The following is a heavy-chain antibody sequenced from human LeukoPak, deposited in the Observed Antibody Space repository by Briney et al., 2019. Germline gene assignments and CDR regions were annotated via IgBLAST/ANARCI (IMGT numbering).Heavy chain of an antibody. V-gene: IGHV1-8*03. Sequence: ASVKVSCKASGYTFTSYDINWVRQATGQGLEWMGWMNPNSGNTGYAQKFQGRVTITRNTSISTAYMELSSLRSEDTAVYYCARGLGYCSSTSCSTYYYYMDVWGKGTTVTVSS. D-gene: IGHD2-2*02. J-gene: IGHJ6*03. CDR2: MNPNSGNT. CDR3: ARGLGYCSSTSCSTYYYYMDV. CDR1: GYTFTSYD.